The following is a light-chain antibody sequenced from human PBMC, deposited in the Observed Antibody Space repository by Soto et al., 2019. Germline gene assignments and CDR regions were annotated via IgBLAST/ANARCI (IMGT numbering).Light chain of an antibody. CDR3: QQYYSPPWT. Sequence: EIVMAQFPETLAVSVGERATIKCRSSQSLLHSSDNRNYLTWYQQKPGQPPKLLIYWASTRHSGVPDRFSGSGSGTDFTLTINSLQAEDVAVYYCQQYYSPPWTFGQGTKVEIK. J-gene: IGKJ1*01. V-gene: IGKV4-1*01. CDR2: WAS. CDR1: QSLLHSSDNRNY.